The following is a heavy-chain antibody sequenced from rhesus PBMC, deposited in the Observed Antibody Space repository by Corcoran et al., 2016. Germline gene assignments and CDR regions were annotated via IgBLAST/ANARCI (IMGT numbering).Heavy chain of an antibody. Sequence: QVQLQESGPGLVKPSETLSLTCAVYGGPISSNYWRWMRQPPGKGLEWIVLMSGGGGITEYNPSLKSRVTISTDTSKNQFSLKLRSVTAADTAVYFWATGGPNSPDWGQGVLVTVSS. CDR1: GGPISSNY. D-gene: IGHD1-44*01. CDR3: ATGGPNSPD. CDR2: MSGGGGIT. J-gene: IGHJ4*01. V-gene: IGHV4-173*01.